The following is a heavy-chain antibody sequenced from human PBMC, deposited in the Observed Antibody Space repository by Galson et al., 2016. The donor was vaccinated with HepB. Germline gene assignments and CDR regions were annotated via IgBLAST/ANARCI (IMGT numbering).Heavy chain of an antibody. CDR2: ISGSGYNT. CDR3: AKSQPGYSSGWYTLPIDAFDI. CDR1: GFTFSSYA. V-gene: IGHV3-23*01. D-gene: IGHD6-19*01. Sequence: SLRLSCAASGFTFSSYAMRWVRQAPGKGLEWVSTISGSGYNTYYADSVKGRFTISRDNSKNTLYLQMNSLRAEDTAVYYCAKSQPGYSSGWYTLPIDAFDIWGQGTMVTVSS. J-gene: IGHJ3*02.